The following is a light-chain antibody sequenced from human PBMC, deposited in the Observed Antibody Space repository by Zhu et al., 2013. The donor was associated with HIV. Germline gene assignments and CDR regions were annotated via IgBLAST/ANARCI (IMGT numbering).Light chain of an antibody. CDR3: QQYGSSPLT. J-gene: IGKJ4*01. CDR1: QSVGNNF. V-gene: IGKV3-20*01. CDR2: DAS. Sequence: DIVLTQSPGTLSLSPGEGATLSCRASQSVGNNFLAWYQQKPGQAPRLVIYDASRRATGIPARFSGSGSGTDFTLTISSLEPEDFAVYYCQQYGSSPLTFGGGTTLEIK.